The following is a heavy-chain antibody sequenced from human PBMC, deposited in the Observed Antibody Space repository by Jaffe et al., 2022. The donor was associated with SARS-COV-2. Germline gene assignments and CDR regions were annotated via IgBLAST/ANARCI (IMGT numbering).Heavy chain of an antibody. CDR3: ARGWCSGGSCHYYFDY. D-gene: IGHD2-15*01. V-gene: IGHV3-33*01. CDR1: GFTFSSYG. J-gene: IGHJ4*02. CDR2: IWYDGSNK. Sequence: QVQLVESGGGVVQPGRSLRLSCAASGFTFSSYGMHWVRQAPGKGLEWVAVIWYDGSNKYYADSVKGRFTISRDNSKNTLYLQMNSLRAEDTAVYYCARGWCSGGSCHYYFDYWGQGTLVTVSS.